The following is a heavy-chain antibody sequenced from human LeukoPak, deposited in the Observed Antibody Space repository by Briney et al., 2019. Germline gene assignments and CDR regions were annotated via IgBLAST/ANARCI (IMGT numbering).Heavy chain of an antibody. CDR2: INPSGGST. V-gene: IGHV1-46*01. D-gene: IGHD5-18*01. CDR3: ARDPTNGCSYDSYYFDY. CDR1: GYTFTSYY. Sequence: GASVKVSCKASGYTFTSYYMHWVRQAPGQGLEWMGIINPSGGSTSYAQKFQGRVTMTRDTSTSTVYMELSSLRSEDTAVYYCARDPTNGCSYDSYYFDYWGQGTLVTFSS. J-gene: IGHJ4*02.